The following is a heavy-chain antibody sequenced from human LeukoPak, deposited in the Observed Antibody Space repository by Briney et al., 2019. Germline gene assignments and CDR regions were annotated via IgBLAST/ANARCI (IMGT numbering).Heavy chain of an antibody. Sequence: ASVKVSCKASGYTFTSYGISWVRQAPGQGLEWMGWISAYNGNTNYAQKLQGRVTMTTDTSTSTAYMELRSLRSDDTAVYYCARDKGITMVRGVFDIWGQGTMVTVSS. D-gene: IGHD3-10*01. J-gene: IGHJ3*02. CDR1: GYTFTSYG. CDR3: ARDKGITMVRGVFDI. CDR2: ISAYNGNT. V-gene: IGHV1-18*01.